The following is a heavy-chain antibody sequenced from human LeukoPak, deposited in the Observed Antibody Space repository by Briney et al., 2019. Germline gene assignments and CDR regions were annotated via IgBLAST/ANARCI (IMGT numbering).Heavy chain of an antibody. CDR2: IYYSGST. V-gene: IGHV4-39*01. D-gene: IGHD1-26*01. J-gene: IGHJ4*02. Sequence: PSETLSLTCTVSGGSISSSSYYWGWIRQPPGKGLEWIGSIYYSGSTYYNPSLKSRVTISVDTSKNQFSLKLSSVTAADTAVYYCASYKSWELRIFDYWGQGTLVTVSS. CDR3: ASYKSWELRIFDY. CDR1: GGSISSSSYY.